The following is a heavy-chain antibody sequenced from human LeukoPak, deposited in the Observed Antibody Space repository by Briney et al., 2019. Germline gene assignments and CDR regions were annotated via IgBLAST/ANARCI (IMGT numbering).Heavy chain of an antibody. Sequence: GSLRLSCSGFGFTFRSFWMGWVRQAPGKGLEWIGYIYHSGSTYYNPSLKSRVTISVDRSKNQFSLKLSSVTAADTAVYYCARDYSNYGWFDPWGQGTLVTVSS. V-gene: IGHV4-4*02. CDR2: IYHSGST. D-gene: IGHD4-11*01. CDR3: ARDYSNYGWFDP. J-gene: IGHJ5*02. CDR1: GFTFRSFW.